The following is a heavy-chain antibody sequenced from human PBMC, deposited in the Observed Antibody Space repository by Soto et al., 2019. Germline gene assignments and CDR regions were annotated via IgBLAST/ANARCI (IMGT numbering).Heavy chain of an antibody. V-gene: IGHV2-5*02. D-gene: IGHD6-19*01. CDR2: IYWDDDK. CDR3: ADRGKSGSGWDGGYFNY. CDR1: GFSLSTSGVG. Sequence: QITLKESGPTLVKPTQTLTLTCSFSGFSLSTSGVGVGWVRQPPGKALEWLVFIYWDDDKRYSPSLKSRLTITKDTSKNPVVLTMTNMDPVDTATYYCADRGKSGSGWDGGYFNYWGQGTLVTVSS. J-gene: IGHJ4*02.